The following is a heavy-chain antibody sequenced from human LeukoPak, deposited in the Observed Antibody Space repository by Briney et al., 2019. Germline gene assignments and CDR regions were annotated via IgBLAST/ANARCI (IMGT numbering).Heavy chain of an antibody. V-gene: IGHV1-18*01. J-gene: IGHJ3*02. CDR2: ISAYNGNT. CDR3: ARAGIVVVVAAQGDAFDI. CDR1: GYTFTSYG. Sequence: ASVKVSCKASGYTFTSYGISWVRQAPGQGLEWMGWISAYNGNTNYAQKLQGRVIMTTDTSTSTAYMKLRSLRSDDTAVYYCARAGIVVVVAAQGDAFDIWGQGTMVTVSS. D-gene: IGHD2-15*01.